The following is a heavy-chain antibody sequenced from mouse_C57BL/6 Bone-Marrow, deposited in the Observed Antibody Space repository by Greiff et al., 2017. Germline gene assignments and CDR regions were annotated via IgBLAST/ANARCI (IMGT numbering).Heavy chain of an antibody. CDR3: ASRREIYYYGSSYHYCDH. CDR1: GYTFTSYW. Sequence: QVQLQQPGAELVKPGASVKLSCKASGYTFTSYWMHWVKQRPGQGLEWIGMIHPNSGSTNYNEKFKSKATLTVDKSSSTAYMQISSLTSEDSAVYYCASRREIYYYGSSYHYCDHWGQGTTHRVP. J-gene: IGHJ2*01. CDR2: IHPNSGST. V-gene: IGHV1-64*01. D-gene: IGHD1-1*01.